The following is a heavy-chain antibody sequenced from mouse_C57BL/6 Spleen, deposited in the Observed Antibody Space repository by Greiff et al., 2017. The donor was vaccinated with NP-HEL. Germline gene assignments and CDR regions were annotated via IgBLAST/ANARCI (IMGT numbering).Heavy chain of an antibody. Sequence: EVKLVESGGGLVKPGGSLKLSCAASGFTFSSYAMSWVRQTPEKRLEWVATISDGGSYTYYPDNVKGRFTISRENAKNNLYLQMSHLKSEDTAMYYCAREGGLRRGFDYWGQGTTLTVSS. J-gene: IGHJ2*01. V-gene: IGHV5-4*01. D-gene: IGHD1-2*01. CDR2: ISDGGSYT. CDR1: GFTFSSYA. CDR3: AREGGLRRGFDY.